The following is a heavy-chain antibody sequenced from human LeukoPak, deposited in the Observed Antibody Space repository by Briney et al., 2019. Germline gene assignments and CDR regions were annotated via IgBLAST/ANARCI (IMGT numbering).Heavy chain of an antibody. CDR1: GGSISSYY. D-gene: IGHD3-22*01. CDR3: ARESAYYDSSGYYGGWFDP. V-gene: IGHV4-59*01. CDR2: IYYSGST. Sequence: SETLSLTCTVSGGSISSYYWSWIRQPPGKGLEWIGYIYYSGSTNYNPSLKSRVTISVDTSKNQFSLKLSSVTAADTAVYYCARESAYYDSSGYYGGWFDPWGQGTLATVSS. J-gene: IGHJ5*02.